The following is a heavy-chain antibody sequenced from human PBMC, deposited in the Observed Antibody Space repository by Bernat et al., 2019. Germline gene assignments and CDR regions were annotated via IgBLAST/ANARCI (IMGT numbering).Heavy chain of an antibody. Sequence: QVQLVESGGGVVQPGRSLRLSCAASGFTFRNFGMHWVRQAPGKGLEWVAVIYSDGKNTYYADSVKGRFTISRDMSKNTVDLQMNGLRAEDTAAYHCARDDDPNTYYGRVDYWGQGTLVTGSS. D-gene: IGHD3-22*01. J-gene: IGHJ4*02. CDR2: IYSDGKNT. CDR3: ARDDDPNTYYGRVDY. V-gene: IGHV3-33*01. CDR1: GFTFRNFG.